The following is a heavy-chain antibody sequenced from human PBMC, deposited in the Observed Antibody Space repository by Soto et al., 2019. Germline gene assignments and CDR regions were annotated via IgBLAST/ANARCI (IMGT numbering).Heavy chain of an antibody. V-gene: IGHV1-18*01. J-gene: IGHJ6*02. CDR3: AKNGHPPYYYYGMDV. CDR2: ISGYNGDT. CDR1: GYSFTTYG. Sequence: QGLLVQSGAEVKQPGASVKVSCKASGYSFTTYGISWVRQAPGQGLEWMGWISGYNGDTNNAQKFQDRVTMTIDRSTTTAYLELRSLTSDDTAVYYCAKNGHPPYYYYGMDVWGQGTTATVSS. D-gene: IGHD2-8*01.